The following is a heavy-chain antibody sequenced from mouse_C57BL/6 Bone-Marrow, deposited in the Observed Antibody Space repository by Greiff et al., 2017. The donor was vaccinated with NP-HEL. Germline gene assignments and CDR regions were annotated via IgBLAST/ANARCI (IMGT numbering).Heavy chain of an antibody. CDR3: ARVRLLYAMDY. J-gene: IGHJ4*01. CDR1: GYTFTSYW. Sequence: QVQLQQPGAELVRPGSSVKLSCKASGYTFTSYWMHWVKQRPIQGLEWIGNIDPSDSATHYNQKFKDKATLTVDKSSSTAYMQLSSLTSEDSAVYYCARVRLLYAMDYWGQGTSVTVSS. CDR2: IDPSDSAT. D-gene: IGHD1-1*01. V-gene: IGHV1-52*01.